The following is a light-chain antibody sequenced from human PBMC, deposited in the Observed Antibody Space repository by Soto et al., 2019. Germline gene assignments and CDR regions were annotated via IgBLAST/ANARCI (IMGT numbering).Light chain of an antibody. CDR2: DAS. V-gene: IGKV3-15*01. CDR1: QSVSSSY. Sequence: EIVLTQSPGTLSLSPVEIATLSCMASQSVSSSYLAWYQQKPGQAPRLLIYDASTRATGIPDRFSGGGSGTEFTLTISSLQSEDFVVYYCQQYNSWPPITFGQGTRLEIK. CDR3: QQYNSWPPIT. J-gene: IGKJ5*01.